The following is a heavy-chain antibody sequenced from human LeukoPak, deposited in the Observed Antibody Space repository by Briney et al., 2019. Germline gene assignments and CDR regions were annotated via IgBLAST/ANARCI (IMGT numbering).Heavy chain of an antibody. CDR1: GFTFSSYG. Sequence: GGPLRLSCAASGFTFSSYGMHWVRQAPGKGLEWVAVIWYDGSNKYYADSVKGRFTIARDNSKNTLYLQMNSLRAEDTAVYYCARPVSGWSPAYFDYWGQGTLVTVSS. CDR3: ARPVSGWSPAYFDY. D-gene: IGHD6-19*01. J-gene: IGHJ4*02. V-gene: IGHV3-33*01. CDR2: IWYDGSNK.